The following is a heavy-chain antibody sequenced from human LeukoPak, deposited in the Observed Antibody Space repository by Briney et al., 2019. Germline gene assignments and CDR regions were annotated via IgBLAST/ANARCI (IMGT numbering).Heavy chain of an antibody. CDR3: ARVRVGATAKGHYFDY. CDR2: IDTAGYT. J-gene: IGHJ4*02. D-gene: IGHD1-26*01. CDR1: GFTFSNYD. V-gene: IGHV3-13*01. Sequence: GGSLRLSCAASGFTFSNYDMHWVRQATGKGLEWVSAIDTAGYTYYPGSMKGRFTISRENAKNSLYLQMGSLRPEDMAVYYCARVRVGATAKGHYFDYWGQGTLVTVSS.